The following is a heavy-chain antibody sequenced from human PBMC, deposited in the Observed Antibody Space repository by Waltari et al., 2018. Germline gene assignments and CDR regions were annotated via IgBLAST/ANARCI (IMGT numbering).Heavy chain of an antibody. J-gene: IGHJ4*02. D-gene: IGHD4-17*01. CDR1: GFTFRSHW. CDR3: ARADYGGTADYDY. V-gene: IGHV3-7*04. Sequence: EVQLVESGGGLVQPGGSLRLSCAASGFTFRSHWMSWVRQAPGKGLEWLANIKEDGSEKYSVDSVKGRFTISRDNTQNSLFLQMNSLRAEDTAVYYCARADYGGTADYDYWGQGTQVTVSS. CDR2: IKEDGSEK.